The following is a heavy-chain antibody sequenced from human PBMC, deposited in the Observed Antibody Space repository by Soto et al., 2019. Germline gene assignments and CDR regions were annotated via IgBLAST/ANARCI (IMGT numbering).Heavy chain of an antibody. CDR3: AKGIVVDY. CDR2: ISYDGSNK. J-gene: IGHJ4*02. CDR1: GFTFSSYG. V-gene: IGHV3-30*18. D-gene: IGHD3-22*01. Sequence: QVQLVESGGGVVQPGRSLRLSCAASGFTFSSYGMHWVRQAPGKGLEWVAVISYDGSNKYYADSVKGRFTISRDNSKNTLYLQMNSLRAEDTAVYYCAKGIVVDYWGQGTLVTVSS.